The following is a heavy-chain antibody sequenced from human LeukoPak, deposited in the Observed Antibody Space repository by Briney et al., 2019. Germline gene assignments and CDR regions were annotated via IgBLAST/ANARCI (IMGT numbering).Heavy chain of an antibody. Sequence: GGSLRLSCAASEFTFRNYWMGWVRQAPGKGLEWVSYISSSGSTIYYADSVKGRFTISRDNAKNSLYLQMNSLRAEDTAVYYCARAPLGVRSGYDYEPPYYYGMDVWGQGTTVTVSS. CDR2: ISSSGSTI. D-gene: IGHD5-12*01. V-gene: IGHV3-11*01. CDR1: EFTFRNYW. CDR3: ARAPLGVRSGYDYEPPYYYGMDV. J-gene: IGHJ6*02.